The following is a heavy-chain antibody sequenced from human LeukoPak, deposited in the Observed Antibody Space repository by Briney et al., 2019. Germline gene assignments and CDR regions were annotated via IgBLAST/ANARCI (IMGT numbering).Heavy chain of an antibody. CDR1: GFTFSSSC. D-gene: IGHD3-10*01. CDR2: INQDGSRK. CDR3: TRDSQGSGTYSTDQ. V-gene: IGHV3-7*01. J-gene: IGHJ4*02. Sequence: GGSLRLSCVASGFTFSSSCMSWVRQAPGKGPEWVANINQDGSRKYYADSVKGRFTISRDNAKNTLFLQMNGLIDEDTAVYYCTRDSQGSGTYSTDQWGQGTLVTVSS.